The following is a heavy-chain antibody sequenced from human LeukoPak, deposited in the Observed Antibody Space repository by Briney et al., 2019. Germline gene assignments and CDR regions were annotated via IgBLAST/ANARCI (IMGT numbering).Heavy chain of an antibody. V-gene: IGHV1-69*05. D-gene: IGHD2-15*01. CDR3: ARGYAAFSYMDV. Sequence: VASVKVSCKASGGTFSSYAISWVRQAPGQGLEWMGGIIPIFGTANYAQNFQGRVTITTDESTSTAYMELSSLRSEDTAVYYCARGYAAFSYMDVWGKGTTVTVSS. CDR1: GGTFSSYA. CDR2: IIPIFGTA. J-gene: IGHJ6*03.